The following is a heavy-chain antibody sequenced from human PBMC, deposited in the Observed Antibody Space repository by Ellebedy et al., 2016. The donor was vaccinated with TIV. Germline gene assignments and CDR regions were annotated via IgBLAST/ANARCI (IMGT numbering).Heavy chain of an antibody. Sequence: MPSETLSLTCTVSGGSISSYYWSWIRQPPGKGLEWIGYIYYSGSTNYHPSLKSRVTISVDTSKNQFSLKLTSVTAADTALYYCARGMGGSGHWYFDLWGRGTLVTVSS. CDR2: IYYSGST. J-gene: IGHJ2*01. CDR1: GGSISSYY. CDR3: ARGMGGSGHWYFDL. D-gene: IGHD3-10*01. V-gene: IGHV4-59*08.